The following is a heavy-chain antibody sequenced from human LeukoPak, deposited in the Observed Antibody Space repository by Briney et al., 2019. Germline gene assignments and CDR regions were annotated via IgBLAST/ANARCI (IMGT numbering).Heavy chain of an antibody. CDR3: ARIGPKVLRYFDWLLPDY. CDR2: ISSSSSTI. V-gene: IGHV3-48*04. CDR1: GFTFSSYS. J-gene: IGHJ4*02. D-gene: IGHD3-9*01. Sequence: GGSLRLSCAASGFTFSSYSMNWVRQAPGKGLEWVSYISSSSSTIYYADSVKGRFTISRDNAKNSLYLQMNSLRAEDTAVYYCARIGPKVLRYFDWLLPDYWGQGTLVTVSS.